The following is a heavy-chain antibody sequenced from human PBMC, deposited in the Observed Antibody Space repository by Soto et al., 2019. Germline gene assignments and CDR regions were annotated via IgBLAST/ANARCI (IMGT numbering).Heavy chain of an antibody. V-gene: IGHV4-34*01. J-gene: IGHJ6*03. CDR1: GGSFSGYY. Sequence: SETLSLTCAVYGGSFSGYYWSWIRQPPGKGLEWIGEINHSGSTNYNPSLKSRVTISVDTSKNQFSLKLSSVTAADTAVYYCARVQASSSSRYDLYYYMDVWGKGTTVTVSS. D-gene: IGHD6-13*01. CDR3: ARVQASSSSRYDLYYYMDV. CDR2: INHSGST.